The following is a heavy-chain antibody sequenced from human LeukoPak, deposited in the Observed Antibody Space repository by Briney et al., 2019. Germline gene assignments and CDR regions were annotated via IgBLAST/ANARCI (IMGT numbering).Heavy chain of an antibody. J-gene: IGHJ4*02. CDR1: GFTFSSYA. V-gene: IGHV3-30-3*01. CDR2: ISYDGSNK. D-gene: IGHD2-21*02. CDR3: ARDSLAYCGGDCYSFPGDY. Sequence: HPGGSLRLSCAASGFTFSSYAMHWVRQAPGKGLEWVAVISYDGSNKCYADSVKGRFTISRDNPKNTLYLQMNSLRAEDTAVYYCARDSLAYCGGDCYSFPGDYWGQGTLVTVSS.